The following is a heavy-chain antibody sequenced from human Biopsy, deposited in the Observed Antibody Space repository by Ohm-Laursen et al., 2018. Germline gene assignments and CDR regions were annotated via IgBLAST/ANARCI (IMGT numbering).Heavy chain of an antibody. CDR2: MSPNTGNT. D-gene: IGHD1-26*01. V-gene: IGHV1-8*01. J-gene: IGHJ4*02. Sequence: ASVRVSCKASGYTFTSHDINWVRQATGQGPEWMGWMSPNTGNTVYAQRFQDRVTMTSDTSTGTAYMELTSLTSDDTAVYFCARWETTLGRSLDSWGQGTLVAVSS. CDR3: ARWETTLGRSLDS. CDR1: GYTFTSHD.